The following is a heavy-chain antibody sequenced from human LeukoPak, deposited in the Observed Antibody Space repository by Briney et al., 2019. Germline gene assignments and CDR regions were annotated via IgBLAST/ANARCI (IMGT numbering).Heavy chain of an antibody. V-gene: IGHV3-7*01. CDR1: GFTFNNYW. D-gene: IGHD2-21*02. CDR2: IKRDGSEK. CDR3: ARDPGDGTPGYYMNV. Sequence: GGSLRLSCVVSGFTFNNYWMSWVRQAPGKGLEWVANIKRDGSEKNYVDSVKGRFTISRDNAKNSLYLQMNSLRAEDTAVYYCARDPGDGTPGYYMNVWGKGTTVSVSS. J-gene: IGHJ6*03.